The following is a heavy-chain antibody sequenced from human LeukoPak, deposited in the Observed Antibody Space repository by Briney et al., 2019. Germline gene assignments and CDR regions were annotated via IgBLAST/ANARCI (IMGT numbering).Heavy chain of an antibody. V-gene: IGHV4-59*11. D-gene: IGHD4-17*01. CDR2: ISYIGST. J-gene: IGHJ3*02. Sequence: SETLSLTCTVSGGALSTHYWTWVRQPPGKGLEWIGDISYIGSTNYNPSLKSRVTISVDTSKNHFSLKLRSLTAADTAVYCCAGDPTAVTKGFDIWGQGTMVTVSS. CDR1: GGALSTHY. CDR3: AGDPTAVTKGFDI.